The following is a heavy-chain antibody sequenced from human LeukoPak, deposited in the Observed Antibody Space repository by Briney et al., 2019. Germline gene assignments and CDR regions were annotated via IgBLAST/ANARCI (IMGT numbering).Heavy chain of an antibody. J-gene: IGHJ5*02. D-gene: IGHD3-3*01. CDR2: IYYSGST. CDR1: GGSMSSNY. Sequence: SETLSLTCTVSGGSMSSNYWSWIRQPPGKGLEWIGYIYYSGSTNYNPSLKSRVSISVDASKNQFSLRLNSVTAADTAVYYCAGGSGGNGYFGFEPRGQGTLVTVSS. CDR3: AGGSGGNGYFGFEP. V-gene: IGHV4-59*01.